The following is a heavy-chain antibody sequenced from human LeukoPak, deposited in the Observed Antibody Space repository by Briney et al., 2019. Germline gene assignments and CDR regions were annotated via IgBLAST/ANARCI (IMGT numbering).Heavy chain of an antibody. CDR1: GFTFSSYA. CDR2: ISDSGGST. D-gene: IGHD3-22*01. CDR3: AKDTSSGYYYFDY. Sequence: GGSLRLSCAASGFTFSSYAMSWVRQAPGKGLEWVSVISDSGGSTYYADSVKGRFTISRDNSKNPLYLQMNSLRAEDTAVYYCAKDTSSGYYYFDYWGQGTLVTVSS. V-gene: IGHV3-23*01. J-gene: IGHJ4*02.